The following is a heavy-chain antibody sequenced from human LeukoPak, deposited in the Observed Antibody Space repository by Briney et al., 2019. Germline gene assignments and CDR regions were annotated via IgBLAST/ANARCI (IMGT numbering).Heavy chain of an antibody. CDR3: ARGPAEWLLPPKDAFDI. J-gene: IGHJ3*02. CDR2: INAGNGNT. CDR1: GYTFTSYA. V-gene: IGHV1-3*01. Sequence: ASVKVSCKASGYTFTSYAMHWVRQAPGQRLEWMGWINAGNGNTKYSQKFQGRVTITRDTSASTAHMELSSLRSEDTAVYYCARGPAEWLLPPKDAFDIWGQGTMVTVSS. D-gene: IGHD3-3*01.